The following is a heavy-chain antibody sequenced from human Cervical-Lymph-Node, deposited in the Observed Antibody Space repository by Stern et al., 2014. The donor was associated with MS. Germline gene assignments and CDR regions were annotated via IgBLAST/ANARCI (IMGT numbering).Heavy chain of an antibody. CDR2: IKTDGSEK. D-gene: IGHD1-7*01. V-gene: IGHV3-7*01. Sequence: EVQLVESGGGLVQPGGSLRLSCAVSGFTFSNYWMTWVRQAPGKGLEWVASIKTDGSEKSYGASVKGRFTISRDNAKNSLYLQMNSLRAEDTAVYYCARAVRELGTWGQGTLVTVSS. CDR3: ARAVRELGT. CDR1: GFTFSNYW. J-gene: IGHJ5*02.